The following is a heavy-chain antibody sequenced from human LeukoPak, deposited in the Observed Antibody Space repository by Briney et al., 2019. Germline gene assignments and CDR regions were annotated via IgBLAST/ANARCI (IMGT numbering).Heavy chain of an antibody. CDR2: IYYSGSP. CDR3: ARLRPVAGYDAFDI. CDR1: GXSISSYY. V-gene: IGHV4-59*08. Sequence: SHTLSLTCSAAGXSISSYYWSLIRQPPGKGLEWIGYIYYSGSPNYNPSLKSRVTMSVDTSKTQFSLKLTSATAADTAVYYCARLRPVAGYDAFDIWGHGTMVTVSS. D-gene: IGHD6-19*01. J-gene: IGHJ3*02.